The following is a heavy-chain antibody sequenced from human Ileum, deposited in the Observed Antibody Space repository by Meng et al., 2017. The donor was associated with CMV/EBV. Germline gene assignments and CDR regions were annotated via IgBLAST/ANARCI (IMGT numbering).Heavy chain of an antibody. J-gene: IGHJ4*02. CDR2: IYYYGVT. D-gene: IGHD6-13*01. CDR1: GGSFSGYF. V-gene: IGHV4-34*01. Sequence: LTCDVYGGSFSGYFWSWIRQPPGKGLEWIGSIYYYGVTNYNPSLKSRVTLSIDASKNQFSLKLSSVTAADTAVYYCARRWYSSWNFDSWGQGTLVTVS. CDR3: ARRWYSSWNFDS.